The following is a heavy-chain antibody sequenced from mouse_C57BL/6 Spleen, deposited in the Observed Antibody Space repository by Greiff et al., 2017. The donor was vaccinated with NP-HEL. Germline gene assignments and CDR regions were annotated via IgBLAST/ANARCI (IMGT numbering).Heavy chain of an antibody. CDR3: ARDYGRDY. CDR2: IDPGSGGT. V-gene: IGHV1-54*01. J-gene: IGHJ2*01. Sequence: VQLQQSGAELVRPGTSVKVSCKASGYAFTNYLIEWVKQRPGQGLEWIGVIDPGSGGTNYNEKFKGKATLTADKSSSTADMQLSSLTSEDSAVFFCARDYGRDYWGQGTTLTVSS. CDR1: GYAFTNYL. D-gene: IGHD1-1*02.